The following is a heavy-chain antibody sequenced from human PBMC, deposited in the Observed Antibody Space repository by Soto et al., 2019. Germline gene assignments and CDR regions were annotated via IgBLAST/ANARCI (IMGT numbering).Heavy chain of an antibody. V-gene: IGHV1-69*01. CDR1: GGTFSSYA. J-gene: IGHJ6*02. CDR3: ARDLGRRLLRGDRYYYGMDV. D-gene: IGHD2-15*01. CDR2: IIPIFGTA. Sequence: QVQLVQSGAEVKKPGSSVKVSCKASGGTFSSYAISWVRQAPGQGLGWMGGIIPIFGTANYAQKFQGRVTITADESTSTAYMELSSLRSEDTAVYYCARDLGRRLLRGDRYYYGMDVWGQCTTVSGSS.